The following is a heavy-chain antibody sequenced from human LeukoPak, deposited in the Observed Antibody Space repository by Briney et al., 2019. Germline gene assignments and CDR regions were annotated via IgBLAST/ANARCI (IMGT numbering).Heavy chain of an antibody. CDR1: GYTFTGYY. Sequence: ASVKVSCKASGYTFTGYYMHWVRQAPGQGLEWMGWINPNSGGTNYAQKFQGRVTMTRDTSTSTVYMELSSLRSEDTAVYYCARVDNANYWGQGTLVTVSS. D-gene: IGHD1-1*01. J-gene: IGHJ4*02. CDR3: ARVDNANY. V-gene: IGHV1-2*02. CDR2: INPNSGGT.